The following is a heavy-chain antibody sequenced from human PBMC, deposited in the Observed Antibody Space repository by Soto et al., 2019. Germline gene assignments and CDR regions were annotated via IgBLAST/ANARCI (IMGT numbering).Heavy chain of an antibody. CDR2: IYYSGST. CDR3: ARVRAAGFNWFDP. CDR1: GGSISSGGYY. Sequence: TLSLTCTVSGGSISSGGYYWSWIRQHPGKGLEWIGYIYYSGSTYYNPSLKSRVTISVDTSKNQFSLKLSSVTAADTAVYYCARVRAAGFNWFDPWGQGTLVTVSS. J-gene: IGHJ5*02. D-gene: IGHD6-13*01. V-gene: IGHV4-31*03.